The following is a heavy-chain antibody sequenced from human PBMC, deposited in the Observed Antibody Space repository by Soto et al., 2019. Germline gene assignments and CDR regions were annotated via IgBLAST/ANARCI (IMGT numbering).Heavy chain of an antibody. CDR2: ISNDRSNK. CDR1: GFTFSSYS. CDR3: ARGEGSAAHYYYYGMDV. J-gene: IGHJ6*02. V-gene: IGHV3-33*08. D-gene: IGHD6-6*01. Sequence: GGSLRLSCAASGFTFSSYSMNWVRQAPGKGLEWVSFISNDRSNKYYADSVKGRFTISRDNSKNTLYLQMNSLRAEDTAVYFCARGEGSAAHYYYYGMDVWGQGTTVTVSS.